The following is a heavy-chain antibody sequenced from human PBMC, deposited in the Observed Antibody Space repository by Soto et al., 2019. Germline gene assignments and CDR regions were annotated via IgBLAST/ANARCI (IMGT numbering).Heavy chain of an antibody. V-gene: IGHV3-30*18. D-gene: IGHD2-15*01. J-gene: IGHJ4*02. CDR3: AKDCSGILDY. Sequence: QVQLVESGGGVVQPGRSLRLSCAASGFTFSSYGMHWVRQAPGKGLEWVAVISYDGSNKYYADSVKGRFTISRDNSKNTLYLQMNSLRAEDTAVYYCAKDCSGILDYWGQGTLVTVSS. CDR1: GFTFSSYG. CDR2: ISYDGSNK.